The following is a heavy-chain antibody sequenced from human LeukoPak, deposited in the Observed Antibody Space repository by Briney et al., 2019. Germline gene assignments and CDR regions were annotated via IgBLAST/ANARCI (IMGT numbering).Heavy chain of an antibody. J-gene: IGHJ6*02. CDR2: TVSEIDGGTT. Sequence: GRSLRLSCAASGFTFNYAWMSWVRQVPGKGLEWVGQTVSEIDGGTTDYATPVKGRFTISRDDSKSTLYLQMNSLKIEDTAVYYCTTDEDWNYARKDVWGQGATVIVSS. CDR1: GFTFNYAW. V-gene: IGHV3-15*04. CDR3: TTDEDWNYARKDV. D-gene: IGHD1-7*01.